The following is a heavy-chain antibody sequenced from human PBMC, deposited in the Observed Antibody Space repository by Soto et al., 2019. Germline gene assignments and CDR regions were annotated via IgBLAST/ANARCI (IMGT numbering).Heavy chain of an antibody. J-gene: IGHJ5*02. CDR1: GGSISSYY. CDR3: ARHGGGSAWYGNWFDP. V-gene: IGHV4-59*01. Sequence: QVQLQESGPGLVKPSETLSLTCTVSGGSISSYYWSWIRQPPGKGLEWIGYIYYSGSTNYNPSLMSRVTISVDTSKNQFSLKLSSLTAADTALYYCARHGGGSAWYGNWFDPWGQGTLVTVSS. CDR2: IYYSGST. D-gene: IGHD6-19*01.